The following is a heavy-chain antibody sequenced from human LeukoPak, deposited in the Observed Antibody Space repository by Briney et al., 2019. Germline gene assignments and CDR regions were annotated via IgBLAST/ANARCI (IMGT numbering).Heavy chain of an antibody. V-gene: IGHV3-30*18. CDR3: AKDARIAVAGTHYFDY. Sequence: GGSLRLSCAASGFTFSSHGMHWVRQAPGKGLEWAAVISYDGSNKYHADSVNGRFTISRDNSKTTLYLQMNSLRAEDTAVYYCAKDARIAVAGTHYFDYWGQGTLVTVSS. CDR1: GFTFSSHG. CDR2: ISYDGSNK. D-gene: IGHD6-19*01. J-gene: IGHJ4*02.